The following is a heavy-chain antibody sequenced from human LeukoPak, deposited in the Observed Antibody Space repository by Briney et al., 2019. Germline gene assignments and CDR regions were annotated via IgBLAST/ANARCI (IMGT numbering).Heavy chain of an antibody. Sequence: PGGSLRLSCAASGFTFSDYYMSWIRQAPGKGLEWLSYISSGGSGIYYADSVKGRFTISRDNAKNSLYLQMNSLRGEDPAVYYCARVGREEQWLPGHDYWGQGTLVTVSS. CDR2: ISSGGSGI. D-gene: IGHD6-19*01. CDR3: ARVGREEQWLPGHDY. J-gene: IGHJ4*02. V-gene: IGHV3-11*04. CDR1: GFTFSDYY.